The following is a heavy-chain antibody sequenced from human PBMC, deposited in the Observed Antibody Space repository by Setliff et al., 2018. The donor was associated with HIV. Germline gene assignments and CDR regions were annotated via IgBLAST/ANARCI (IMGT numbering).Heavy chain of an antibody. V-gene: IGHV3-11*04. J-gene: IGHJ4*02. CDR2: ISPGGSFM. CDR3: ARASPGVVIIPDS. D-gene: IGHD3-22*01. Sequence: PGGSLRLSCEASGFSVTDNYMGWVRQAPGKGLEWVASISPGGSFMYYGDSVQGRFTISRDDAKSSLYLQMNSLKAEDTATYFCARASPGVVIIPDSWGQGTLVTVSS. CDR1: GFSVTDNY.